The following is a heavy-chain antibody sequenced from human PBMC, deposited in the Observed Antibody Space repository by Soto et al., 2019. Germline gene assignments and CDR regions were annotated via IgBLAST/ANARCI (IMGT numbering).Heavy chain of an antibody. D-gene: IGHD3-3*01. V-gene: IGHV4-4*02. CDR2: IYHSGST. CDR3: ARRTYYDFWSGYYSSDYYYYGMDV. J-gene: IGHJ6*02. CDR1: GGSISSSNW. Sequence: SETLSLTCAVSGGSISSSNWWSWVRQPPGKGLEWIGEIYHSGSTNYNPSLKSRVTISVDKSKNQFSLKLSSVTAADTAVYYCARRTYYDFWSGYYSSDYYYYGMDVWGQGTTVTVSS.